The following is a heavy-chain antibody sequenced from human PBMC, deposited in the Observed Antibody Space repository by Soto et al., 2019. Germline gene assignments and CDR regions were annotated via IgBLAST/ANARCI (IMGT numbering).Heavy chain of an antibody. V-gene: IGHV1-3*01. CDR1: GYTFTSYA. CDR2: INAGNGNT. CDR3: ARESSTMIVVVTDNWFDP. J-gene: IGHJ5*02. Sequence: GASVKVSCKASGYTFTSYAMHWVRQAPGQRLEWMGWINAGNGNTKYSQKFQGRVTITRDTSASTAYMELSSLRSEDTAVYYCARESSTMIVVVTDNWFDPWGQGTLVTVSS. D-gene: IGHD3-22*01.